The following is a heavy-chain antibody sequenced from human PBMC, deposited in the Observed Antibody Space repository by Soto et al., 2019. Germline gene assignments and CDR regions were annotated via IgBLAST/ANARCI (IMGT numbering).Heavy chain of an antibody. Sequence: SETLSLTCAVYGGSFSGYYWSWIRQPPGKGLEWIGEINHSGSTNYNPSLKSRVTISVDTSRNQFSLKLSSVTAADTAVYYCARYMVRGVKAWPRYYGMDGWGQRTTVTVSS. CDR2: INHSGST. V-gene: IGHV4-34*01. CDR3: ARYMVRGVKAWPRYYGMDG. D-gene: IGHD3-10*01. CDR1: GGSFSGYY. J-gene: IGHJ6*02.